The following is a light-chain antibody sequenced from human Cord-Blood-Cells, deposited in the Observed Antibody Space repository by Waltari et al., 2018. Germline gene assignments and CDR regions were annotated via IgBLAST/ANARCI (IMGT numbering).Light chain of an antibody. CDR3: SSYTSSSTWV. V-gene: IGLV2-14*01. J-gene: IGLJ3*02. Sequence: QSALTQPASVSGSPGQSITISCTGTSRDVGGYNYVSWYQQHPGKAPKLMIYEVSNRPSGVANRCSGSKAGNTASLTISGLQAEDEADYYCSSYTSSSTWVFGGGTKLTVL. CDR2: EVS. CDR1: SRDVGGYNY.